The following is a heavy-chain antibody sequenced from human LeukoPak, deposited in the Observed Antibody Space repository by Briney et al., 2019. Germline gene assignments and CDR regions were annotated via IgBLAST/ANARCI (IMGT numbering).Heavy chain of an antibody. Sequence: SETLSLTCTVSGGSISSYYWSWIRQPPGKGLEWIGYIYYSGSTNYNPSLKSRVTISVDTSKNQFSLKLSPVTAADTAVYYCARVEFPYYFDYWGQGTLVTVSS. CDR1: GGSISSYY. CDR2: IYYSGST. V-gene: IGHV4-59*12. D-gene: IGHD3-10*01. J-gene: IGHJ4*02. CDR3: ARVEFPYYFDY.